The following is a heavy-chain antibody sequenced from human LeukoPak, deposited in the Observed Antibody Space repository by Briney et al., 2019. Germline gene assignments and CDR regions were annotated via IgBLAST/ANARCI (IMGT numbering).Heavy chain of an antibody. Sequence: PGGSLRLSCAASGFTFSSYWMSWVRQAPGKGLEWVANIKQDGSEKYYVDSVKGRFTISRDNAKNSLYLQMNSLRAEDTAVYYCARESVRGVIPYYYMDVWGKGTTVTVSS. CDR2: IKQDGSEK. J-gene: IGHJ6*03. D-gene: IGHD3-10*01. CDR3: ARESVRGVIPYYYMDV. V-gene: IGHV3-7*01. CDR1: GFTFSSYW.